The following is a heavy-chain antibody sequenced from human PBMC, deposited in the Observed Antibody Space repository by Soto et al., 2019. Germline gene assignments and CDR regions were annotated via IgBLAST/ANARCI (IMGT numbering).Heavy chain of an antibody. J-gene: IGHJ4*02. CDR3: AKDPGDAYGGKSAFDY. V-gene: IGHV3-30*18. CDR2: ISYAGSNK. Sequence: QVQLVESGGGVVQPGRSLRLSCAASGFTFSSYGMHWVRQAPGKGLEGVAVISYAGSNKYYADSVKGRFTISRDNSKNTLYLQMNSLRAEETAVYYCAKDPGDAYGGKSAFDYWGQGTLVTVSS. D-gene: IGHD4-17*01. CDR1: GFTFSSYG.